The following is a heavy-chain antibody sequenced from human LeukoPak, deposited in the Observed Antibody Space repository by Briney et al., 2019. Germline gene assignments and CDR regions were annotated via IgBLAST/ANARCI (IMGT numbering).Heavy chain of an antibody. V-gene: IGHV3-7*01. Sequence: GGSLRLSCAASGFTFSYYWMTWVRQAPGKGLEWVANIKEDGSEKYYVDSVKGRFTISRDNAKNSLYLQMNSLRAEDTAVYYCARSGRGVDSFYFYMDVWGKGTTVTVSS. CDR2: IKEDGSEK. CDR1: GFTFSYYW. D-gene: IGHD3-10*01. CDR3: ARSGRGVDSFYFYMDV. J-gene: IGHJ6*03.